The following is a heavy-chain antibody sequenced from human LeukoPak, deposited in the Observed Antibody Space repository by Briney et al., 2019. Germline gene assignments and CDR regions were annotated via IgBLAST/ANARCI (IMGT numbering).Heavy chain of an antibody. Sequence: GRSLRLSCAASGFTFSSYGMHWVRQAPGKGLEWVAVISYDGSNKYYADSVKGRFTISRDNSKNTLYLQMNSLRAEDTAVYYCAKDQIVAVPAAMYPYYYGMDVWGKGTTVTVSS. CDR2: ISYDGSNK. CDR3: AKDQIVAVPAAMYPYYYGMDV. J-gene: IGHJ6*04. CDR1: GFTFSSYG. V-gene: IGHV3-30*18. D-gene: IGHD2-2*01.